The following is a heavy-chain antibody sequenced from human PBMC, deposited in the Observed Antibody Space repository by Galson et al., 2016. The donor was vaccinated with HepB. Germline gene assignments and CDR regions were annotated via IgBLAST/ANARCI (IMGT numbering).Heavy chain of an antibody. D-gene: IGHD4-23*01. V-gene: IGHV3-48*04. CDR3: AQHGDAGNSADYNGMNV. Sequence: SLRLSCAASGFTFSDYSMNWVRQAPGKGLEWISYISSSSTTIYYAASVKGRFTVSRDNSKNTLYLQMKSLKIEDTALYYCAQHGDAGNSADYNGMNVWGQGTTVTVSS. J-gene: IGHJ6*02. CDR2: ISSSSTTI. CDR1: GFTFSDYS.